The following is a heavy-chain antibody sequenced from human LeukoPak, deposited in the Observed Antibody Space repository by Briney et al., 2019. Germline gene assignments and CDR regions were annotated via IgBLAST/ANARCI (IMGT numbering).Heavy chain of an antibody. CDR3: TRAYTAIVLDY. D-gene: IGHD5-18*01. CDR2: MNPNSGNT. J-gene: IGHJ4*02. CDR1: GYTFTGCY. Sequence: ASVKVSCKASGYTFTGCYMHWVRQAPGQGLEWMGWMNPNSGNTGYAQKFQGRVTMTRNTSISTAYMELSSLRSEDTAVFYCTRAYTAIVLDYWGQGTLVTVSS. V-gene: IGHV1-8*02.